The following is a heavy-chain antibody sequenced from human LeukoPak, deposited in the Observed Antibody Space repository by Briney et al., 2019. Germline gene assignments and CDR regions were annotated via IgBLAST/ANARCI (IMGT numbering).Heavy chain of an antibody. D-gene: IGHD3-9*01. Sequence: SVKVSCKASGGTFSSYAISWVRQAPGQGLEWMGGIIPIFGTANYAQKFQGRVTITTDESTSTAYMELSSLRSENTAVYYCARGGHDLLTGYYFPLDYWRQRTLVTVSS. V-gene: IGHV1-69*05. CDR2: IIPIFGTA. CDR1: GGTFSSYA. J-gene: IGHJ4*02. CDR3: ARGGHDLLTGYYFPLDY.